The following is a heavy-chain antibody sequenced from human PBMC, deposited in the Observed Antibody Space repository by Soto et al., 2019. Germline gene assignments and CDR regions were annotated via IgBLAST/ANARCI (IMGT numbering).Heavy chain of an antibody. D-gene: IGHD5-18*01. Sequence: GSLRLSWSASGFTFSGYFMSWVRQAPGKGLEWVSAISGSGGSTYYADSVKGRFTISRDNSKNTLYLQMNSLRAEDTAIYYCAKSKKGYTYGCFADWGQGTLVTVSS. J-gene: IGHJ4*02. V-gene: IGHV3-23*01. CDR2: ISGSGGST. CDR3: AKSKKGYTYGCFAD. CDR1: GFTFSGYF.